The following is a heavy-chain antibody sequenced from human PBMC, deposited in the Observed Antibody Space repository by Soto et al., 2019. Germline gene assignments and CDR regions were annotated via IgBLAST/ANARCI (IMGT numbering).Heavy chain of an antibody. V-gene: IGHV1-8*01. J-gene: IGHJ6*02. CDR3: ARDHSSGWYGPYYYFGMDV. CDR2: MNPNSGNT. Sequence: QVQLVQSGAEVKKPGASVKVSCKASGYTFTSYDINWVRQATGQGLERMGWMNPNSGNTGYAQKFQGRVTMTRNTSISTAYMELSSLRSEDTAVYYCARDHSSGWYGPYYYFGMDVWGQGTTVTVSS. CDR1: GYTFTSYD. D-gene: IGHD6-19*01.